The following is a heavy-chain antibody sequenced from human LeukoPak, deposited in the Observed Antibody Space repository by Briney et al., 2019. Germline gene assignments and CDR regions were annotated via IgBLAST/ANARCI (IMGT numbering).Heavy chain of an antibody. CDR1: GYTFTRYY. V-gene: IGHV1-46*01. J-gene: IGHJ4*02. CDR3: ARDKHSVVTALIDY. Sequence: ASVKVSCKASGYTFTRYYMHCVRQAPGHGLEWMGIINPSGGSTSYAQKFQGRVTMTRDTSTSTVYMELSSLRSEDTALYMCARDKHSVVTALIDYWGQGTLVTVSS. D-gene: IGHD2-21*02. CDR2: INPSGGST.